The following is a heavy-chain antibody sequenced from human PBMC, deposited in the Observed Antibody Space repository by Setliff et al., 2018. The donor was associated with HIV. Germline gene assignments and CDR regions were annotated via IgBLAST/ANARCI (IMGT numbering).Heavy chain of an antibody. D-gene: IGHD4-17*01. V-gene: IGHV4-28*03. CDR1: GYSISSNDW. CDR2: IYYSGST. J-gene: IGHJ3*02. Sequence: PSETLSLTCTVSGYSISSNDWWDWIRQSPGKGLEWIGYIYYSGSTYYNPSLKSRVTISVDTSKNQFSLKLSSVTAADTAVYYCARVRGTTVTVLNDAFDIWGQGTMVTVSS. CDR3: ARVRGTTVTVLNDAFDI.